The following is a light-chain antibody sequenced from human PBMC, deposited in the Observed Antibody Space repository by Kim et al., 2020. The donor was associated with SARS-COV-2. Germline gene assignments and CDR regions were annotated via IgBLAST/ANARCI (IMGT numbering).Light chain of an antibody. V-gene: IGKV1-5*03. CDR1: QNSSSW. J-gene: IGKJ1*01. CDR2: RAS. Sequence: STVSSSVGDRVPITCRVRQNSSSWLAWYQQKPGKAPKVLIYRASSLESGVPSRFSGNGSGTEFTLTISSLQPDDFATYYCQQSWTFGQGTKVDIK. CDR3: QQSWT.